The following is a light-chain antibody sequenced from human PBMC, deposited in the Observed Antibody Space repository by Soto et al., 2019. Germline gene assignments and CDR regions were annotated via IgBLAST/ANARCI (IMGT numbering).Light chain of an antibody. J-gene: IGKJ4*01. CDR1: RSISTY. Sequence: ETVLTQSPATLSLSPGERATLSCRASRSISTYLAWYQQKPGQAPRLLIYEALNRATGIPARFSGSGSGTDFTLTISSLEPEDFAVYYCQQYNNWLALTFGGGTKVDIK. CDR3: QQYNNWLALT. V-gene: IGKV3-11*01. CDR2: EAL.